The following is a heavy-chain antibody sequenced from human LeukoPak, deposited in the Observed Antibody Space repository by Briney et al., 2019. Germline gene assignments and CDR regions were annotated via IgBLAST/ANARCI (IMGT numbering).Heavy chain of an antibody. J-gene: IGHJ4*02. CDR3: AGKYYYDSSGYFYVDW. Sequence: SETLSLTCTVSGYSISSGYYWGWIRQSPGKGLEWTGSIYHSGSTYYNPSLKSRVTISMDTTKNQFSLKLTSVTAADTAVYYCAGKYYYDSSGYFYVDWWGQGTLVTVSS. CDR2: IYHSGST. CDR1: GYSISSGYY. V-gene: IGHV4-38-2*02. D-gene: IGHD3-22*01.